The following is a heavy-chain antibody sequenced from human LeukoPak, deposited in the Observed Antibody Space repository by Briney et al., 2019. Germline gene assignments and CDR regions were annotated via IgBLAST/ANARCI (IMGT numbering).Heavy chain of an antibody. CDR3: ARYSSSSGWFDP. D-gene: IGHD6-6*01. CDR2: IYYSGRT. V-gene: IGHV4-39*01. CDR1: GGSLSSSSHY. Sequence: SETLSLTCSVPGGSLSSSSHYWVWIRQPPGRGLEWVGNIYYSGRTHYSPSLKSRVSMSVDTSKNQFSLRLSSATAADTAVYYCARYSSSSGWFDPWGQGTLVTVSS. J-gene: IGHJ5*02.